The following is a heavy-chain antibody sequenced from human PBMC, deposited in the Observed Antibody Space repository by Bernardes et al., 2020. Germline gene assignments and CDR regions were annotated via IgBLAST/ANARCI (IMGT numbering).Heavy chain of an antibody. D-gene: IGHD6-13*01. J-gene: IGHJ4*02. Sequence: VGSLRLSCAASGFTFSSYAMSWVRQAPGKGLEWVSAISGSGGSTYYADSVKGRFTISRDNSKNTLYLQMNSLRAEDTAVYYCAAGSWYSNYFDYWGQGTLVTVSS. CDR1: GFTFSSYA. CDR2: ISGSGGST. V-gene: IGHV3-23*01. CDR3: AAGSWYSNYFDY.